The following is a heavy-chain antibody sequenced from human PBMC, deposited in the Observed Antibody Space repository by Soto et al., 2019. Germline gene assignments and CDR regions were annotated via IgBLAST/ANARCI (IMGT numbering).Heavy chain of an antibody. CDR2: IYYSGST. Sequence: PSETLSLTCTVSGGSISSGGYYWSWIRQHPGKGLEWIGYIYYSGSTNYNPSLKSRVTISVDTSKNQFSLKLSSVTAADTAVYYCARSLDFPPIVVVPAPLGFWFDPWGQGTLVTVSS. V-gene: IGHV4-61*08. D-gene: IGHD2-2*01. CDR1: GGSISSGGYY. J-gene: IGHJ5*02. CDR3: ARSLDFPPIVVVPAPLGFWFDP.